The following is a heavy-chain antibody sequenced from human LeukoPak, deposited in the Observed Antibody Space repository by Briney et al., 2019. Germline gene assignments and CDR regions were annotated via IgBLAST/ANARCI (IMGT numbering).Heavy chain of an antibody. Sequence: SETLSLTCTVSGGSISSYYWSWIRQPPGKGLEWIGYIYYSGSTNYNPSLRSRVTISVDTSKNQFSLKLSSVTAADTAVYYCARARYSSSWACDYWGQGTLVTVSS. J-gene: IGHJ4*02. V-gene: IGHV4-59*01. CDR1: GGSISSYY. CDR2: IYYSGST. D-gene: IGHD6-13*01. CDR3: ARARYSSSWACDY.